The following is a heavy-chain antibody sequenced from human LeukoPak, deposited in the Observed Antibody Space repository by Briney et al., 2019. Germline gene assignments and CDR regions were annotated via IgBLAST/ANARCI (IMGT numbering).Heavy chain of an antibody. Sequence: GGSLRLSCAASGFTFSSYSMNWVRQAPRKGLEWVSSISSSSSYIYYADSVKGRFTISRDNAKNSLYLQMNSLRAEDTAVYYCARGSSGWYTGDYWGQGTLVTVSS. CDR1: GFTFSSYS. CDR3: ARGSSGWYTGDY. CDR2: ISSSSSYI. V-gene: IGHV3-21*01. J-gene: IGHJ4*02. D-gene: IGHD6-19*01.